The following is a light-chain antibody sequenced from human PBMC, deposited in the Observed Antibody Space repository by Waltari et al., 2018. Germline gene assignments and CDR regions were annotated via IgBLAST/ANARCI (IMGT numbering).Light chain of an antibody. CDR1: NSNIGSNT. CDR2: SNN. CDR3: ATWDDRLTGVV. J-gene: IGLJ2*01. V-gene: IGLV1-44*01. Sequence: QSVVTQPPAASGTPGQRVTISCSGSNSNIGSNTVNWYQQVPGTAPKLLIYSNNSRPSGVPDRFSGSTSGTSASLAISGLQSEDEADYYCATWDDRLTGVVFGGGTKVTVL.